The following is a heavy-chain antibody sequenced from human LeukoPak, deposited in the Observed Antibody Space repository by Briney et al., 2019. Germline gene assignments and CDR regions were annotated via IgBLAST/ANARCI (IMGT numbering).Heavy chain of an antibody. CDR3: ATPPMIAVAGTPRAFDI. J-gene: IGHJ3*02. CDR1: GNTLTELS. D-gene: IGHD6-19*01. CDR2: FDPEDGET. Sequence: GASVKVSCKVSGNTLTELSMHWGGQAPGKGLEWMGGFDPEDGETIYAQKFQGRVTMTEDTSTDTAYMELSSLRSEDTAVYYCATPPMIAVAGTPRAFDIWGQGTMVTVSS. V-gene: IGHV1-24*01.